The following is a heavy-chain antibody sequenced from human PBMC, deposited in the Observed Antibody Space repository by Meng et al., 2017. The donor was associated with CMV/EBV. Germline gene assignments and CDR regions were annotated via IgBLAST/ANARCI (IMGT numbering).Heavy chain of an antibody. CDR1: GGNISSPA. CDR2: MIPIYGTA. V-gene: IGHV1-69*05. Sequence: SVKVSCKASGGNISSPAISWVRQAPGQGLEWVGGMIPIYGTAKYAKQFKGRVTITTDESTNTAHMGLSSLRSEDTAVYYRARASVGSSSHPYFDYWGQGTLVTVSS. D-gene: IGHD6-6*01. J-gene: IGHJ4*02. CDR3: ARASVGSSSHPYFDY.